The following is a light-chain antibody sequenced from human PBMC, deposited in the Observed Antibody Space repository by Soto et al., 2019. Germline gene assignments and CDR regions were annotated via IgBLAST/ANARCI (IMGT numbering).Light chain of an antibody. V-gene: IGKV3-15*01. CDR3: QQYNNWLT. CDR2: GAS. J-gene: IGKJ4*01. CDR1: QSVSSSY. Sequence: ENVLTQSSGPLSLSPGERATLSCKASQSVSSSYLAWYQQKPGQAPRILIYGASTRATGIPARFSGSGSGTEFTLTISSLQSEDFAVYYCQQYNNWLTLCGGTKVDIK.